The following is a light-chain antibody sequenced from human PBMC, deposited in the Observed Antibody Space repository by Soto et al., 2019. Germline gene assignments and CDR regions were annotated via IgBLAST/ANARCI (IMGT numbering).Light chain of an antibody. Sequence: DTVMTQSPLSLPVTPGEPASISCWSSQSLLHTDGYNYLDWYLQKPGQSPPLLIYLGSYRASGVTDRFSSSGSRTDFTLKISRVEAEDVGVYYCMQALQTPPTFGQGTKLEI. J-gene: IGKJ1*01. CDR3: MQALQTPPT. CDR1: QSLLHTDGYNY. CDR2: LGS. V-gene: IGKV2-28*01.